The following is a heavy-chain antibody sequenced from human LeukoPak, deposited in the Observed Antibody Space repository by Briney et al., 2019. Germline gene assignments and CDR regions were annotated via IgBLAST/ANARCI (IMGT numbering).Heavy chain of an antibody. V-gene: IGHV3-33*01. CDR3: ARSSYSSSPGLFDY. D-gene: IGHD6-6*01. J-gene: IGHJ4*02. CDR2: IWYDGSNK. CDR1: GFTFSSYG. Sequence: GGSLRLSRAASGFTFSSYGMHWVRQAPGKGLEWVAVIWYDGSNKYYADSVKGRFTISRDNSKNTLYLQMNSLRAEDTAVYYCARSSYSSSPGLFDYWGQGTLVTVSS.